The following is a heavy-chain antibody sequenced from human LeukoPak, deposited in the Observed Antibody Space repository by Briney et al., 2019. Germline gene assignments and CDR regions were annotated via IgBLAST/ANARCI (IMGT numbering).Heavy chain of an antibody. CDR1: GGSISSYY. J-gene: IGHJ4*02. CDR2: IYTSGST. CDR3: ARHAGHYYDSSGYHPFDY. D-gene: IGHD3-22*01. Sequence: SETLSLTCTVSGGSISSYYWSWIRQPPGKGLEWIGYIYTSGSTNYNPSLKSRVTISVDTSKNHFSLKLSSVTAADTAVYYCARHAGHYYDSSGYHPFDYWGQGTLVTVSS. V-gene: IGHV4-4*09.